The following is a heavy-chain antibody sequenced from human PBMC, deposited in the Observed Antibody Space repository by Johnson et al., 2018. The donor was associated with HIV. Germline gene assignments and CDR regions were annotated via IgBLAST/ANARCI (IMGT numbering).Heavy chain of an antibody. Sequence: QVQLVESGGGVVQPGRSLRLSCAASGFTFSSYAMHWVRQAPGKGLDWVAVISYDGDNKYFADSVKGRFTISRDNSKNTLYLQMNSLRAEDTAVYYCARKGDAFEIWGQGTMVTVSS. J-gene: IGHJ3*02. CDR2: ISYDGDNK. V-gene: IGHV3-30-3*01. CDR1: GFTFSSYA. CDR3: ARKGDAFEI.